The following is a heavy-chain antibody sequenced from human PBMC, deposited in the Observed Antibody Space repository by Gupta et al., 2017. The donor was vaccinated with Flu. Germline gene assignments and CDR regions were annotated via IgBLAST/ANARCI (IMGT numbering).Heavy chain of an antibody. CDR3: ARFQDIVVVPAAIHWMMGAFDI. CDR2: IIPIFGTA. J-gene: IGHJ3*02. Sequence: WMGGIIPIFGTANYAQKFQGRVTITADESTSTAYMELSSLRSEDTAVYYCARFQDIVVVPAAIHWMMGAFDIWGQGTMVTVSS. D-gene: IGHD2-2*02. V-gene: IGHV1-69*01.